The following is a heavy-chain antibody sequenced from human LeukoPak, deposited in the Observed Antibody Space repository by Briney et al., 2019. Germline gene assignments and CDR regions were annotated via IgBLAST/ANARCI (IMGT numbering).Heavy chain of an antibody. CDR1: GFTFGDYA. Sequence: KTGGSLRLSCTGSGFTFGDYAMSWFRQAPGKGLEWVGFIRSKAHGGTTEYAASEKGRFTISRVDSKSIGYLQMNSLKTEDTAVYYCTRGENTYCTSTSCYYRNYYYMDVWGKGTTATVSS. V-gene: IGHV3-49*05. J-gene: IGHJ6*03. CDR2: IRSKAHGGTT. CDR3: TRGENTYCTSTSCYYRNYYYMDV. D-gene: IGHD2-2*01.